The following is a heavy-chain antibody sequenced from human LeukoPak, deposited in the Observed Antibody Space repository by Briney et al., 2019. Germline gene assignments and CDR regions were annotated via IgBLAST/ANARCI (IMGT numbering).Heavy chain of an antibody. CDR2: INPNSGDT. D-gene: IGHD3-10*01. Sequence: GASVKVSCKASGYTFTGYYIHWVRQAPGQGLEWMGRINPNSGDTNYAQKFQGRVTMTRDTSISTAYMELSNLSSDDTAVYYCARDPYVSGSYGWLDPWGQGTLVTASS. J-gene: IGHJ5*02. V-gene: IGHV1-2*06. CDR1: GYTFTGYY. CDR3: ARDPYVSGSYGWLDP.